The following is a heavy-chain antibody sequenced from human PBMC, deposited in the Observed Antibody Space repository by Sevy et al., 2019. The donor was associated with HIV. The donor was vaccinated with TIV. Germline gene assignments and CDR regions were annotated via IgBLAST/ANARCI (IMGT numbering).Heavy chain of an antibody. CDR1: GDTFNNYH. Sequence: ASVKVSCKASGDTFNNYHVHWVRQAPGQGLEWMGIINPSGGTTSYAQKFQGRVTMTRDTSTSTVYMELSRLRSEDTAVYYCARAPSWYDSSGYNALDIWGQGTMVTVSS. V-gene: IGHV1-46*02. CDR2: INPSGGTT. J-gene: IGHJ3*02. D-gene: IGHD3-22*01. CDR3: ARAPSWYDSSGYNALDI.